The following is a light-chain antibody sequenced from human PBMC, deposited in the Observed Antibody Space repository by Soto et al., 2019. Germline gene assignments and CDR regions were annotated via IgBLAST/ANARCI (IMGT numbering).Light chain of an antibody. CDR1: QSVSIK. J-gene: IGKJ3*01. CDR2: DTS. Sequence: EIVLTQSPCTLSLSPGERATLSCRASQSVSIKLAWYQQKPGQAPRLLIYDTSTRATGIPDRFSGSGSGTDFTLTISRLEPEDFAVYYCQQYGSFFGPGTKVDIK. CDR3: QQYGSF. V-gene: IGKV3-20*01.